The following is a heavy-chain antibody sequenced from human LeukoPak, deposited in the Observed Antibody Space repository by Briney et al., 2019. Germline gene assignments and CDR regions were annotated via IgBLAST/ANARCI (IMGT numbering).Heavy chain of an antibody. CDR2: IKEDGSQK. D-gene: IGHD6-6*01. J-gene: IGHJ4*02. CDR1: GFTFSSYW. CDR3: ARRGGSSSRRSPVDY. Sequence: PGGSLRLSCAASGFTFSSYWMTWVRQAPGKGPEWVANIKEDGSQKYYVDSARGRFTISRDNAKNSLLLQMNSLRAEDTAVYYCARRGGSSSRRSPVDYWGQGTLVTVSS. V-gene: IGHV3-7*01.